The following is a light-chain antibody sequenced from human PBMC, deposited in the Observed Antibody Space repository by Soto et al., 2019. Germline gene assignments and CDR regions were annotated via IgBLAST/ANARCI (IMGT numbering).Light chain of an antibody. Sequence: QSALTQSASVSGSPGQSITISCTGTSSDVGGYNYVSWYQQHPGKAPKLIIYDVSNRPSGVSTRFSGSKSGNTASLTISGLQAEDEADDSCSSYTSNNSWVFGGGTKLTVL. CDR1: SSDVGGYNY. V-gene: IGLV2-14*01. CDR2: DVS. J-gene: IGLJ3*02. CDR3: SSYTSNNSWV.